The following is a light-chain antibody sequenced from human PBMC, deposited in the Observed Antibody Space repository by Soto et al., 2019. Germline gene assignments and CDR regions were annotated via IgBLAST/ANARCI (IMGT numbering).Light chain of an antibody. V-gene: IGKV1-5*03. CDR2: KAS. CDR3: LQHYSYPWT. Sequence: DIQMTQSPSTLSASVGDRVTITCRASQSISVWLAWYQQKAGKAPNLLIYKASRLESGVPSRFSGSGSGTEFTLTISSLQPEDFATYSCLQHYSYPWTFGQGTKVDI. J-gene: IGKJ1*01. CDR1: QSISVW.